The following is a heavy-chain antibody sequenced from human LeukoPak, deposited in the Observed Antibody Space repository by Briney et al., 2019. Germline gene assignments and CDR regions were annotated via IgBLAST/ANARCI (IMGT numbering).Heavy chain of an antibody. J-gene: IGHJ4*02. CDR3: ARGPIFSPHFDY. Sequence: PSETLSLTCTVSGGSISSGDYYWIWIRQPPGKGLEWIGYIYYTGSTYSNPSLKSRVSMSVDTSKNQLSLKLSSVTAADTAVYYCARGPIFSPHFDYWGQGTLVTVSS. CDR1: GGSISSGDYY. CDR2: IYYTGST. V-gene: IGHV4-30-4*01.